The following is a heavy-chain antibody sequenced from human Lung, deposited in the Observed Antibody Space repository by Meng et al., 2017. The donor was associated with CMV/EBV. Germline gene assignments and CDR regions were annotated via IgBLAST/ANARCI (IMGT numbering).Heavy chain of an antibody. V-gene: IGHV3-53*01. Sequence: GESLKISCAVSGFTVSSNYMNWVRQAPGKGLEWVSIIYGGTGTYYADSVKGRFSISRDNSKNTVYLQMDSLSPEDTAVYYCEKACAFSHYFDYWSQGTLVXVSS. J-gene: IGHJ4*02. CDR3: EKACAFSHYFDY. CDR1: GFTVSSNY. D-gene: IGHD3-16*01. CDR2: IYGGTGT.